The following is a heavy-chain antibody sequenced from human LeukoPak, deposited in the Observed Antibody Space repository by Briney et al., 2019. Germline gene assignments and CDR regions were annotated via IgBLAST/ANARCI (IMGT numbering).Heavy chain of an antibody. J-gene: IGHJ4*02. CDR3: ARHSSDIAARPNDY. Sequence: PSETLSLTCTVSGGSISNYYWSWIRQPPGKGLEWIAYIYYSGSTNYNPSLKGRVTISVDTSKNQFSLNLNYVTAADTATYDCARHSSDIAARPNDYWGQGTLATVSS. D-gene: IGHD6-6*01. CDR1: GGSISNYY. CDR2: IYYSGST. V-gene: IGHV4-59*08.